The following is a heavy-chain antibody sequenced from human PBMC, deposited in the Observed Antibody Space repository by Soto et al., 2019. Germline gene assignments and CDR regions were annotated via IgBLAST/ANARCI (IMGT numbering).Heavy chain of an antibody. Sequence: GASVKVSCKASGGTFSSYAISWVRQAPGQGLEWMGGIIPIFGTANYAQKFQGRVTITADESTSTAYMELSSLRSEDTAVYYCARAPRGYSDAFDIWGQGTMVTVSS. CDR2: IIPIFGTA. CDR3: ARAPRGYSDAFDI. D-gene: IGHD3-22*01. CDR1: GGTFSSYA. V-gene: IGHV1-69*13. J-gene: IGHJ3*02.